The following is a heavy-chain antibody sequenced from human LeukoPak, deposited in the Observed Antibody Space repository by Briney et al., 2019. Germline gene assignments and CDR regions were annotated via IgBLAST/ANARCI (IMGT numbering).Heavy chain of an antibody. J-gene: IGHJ3*02. CDR1: GFTFSSYA. D-gene: IGHD6-13*01. CDR2: ISGSGGST. CDR3: ARSGSKNSSSWYDAFDI. V-gene: IGHV3-23*01. Sequence: PGGSLRLSCAASGFTFSSYAMSWVRQAPGKGLEWVSAISGSGGSTYYADSVKGRFTISRDNAKNSLYLQMNSLRAEDTAVYYCARSGSKNSSSWYDAFDIWGQGTMVTVSS.